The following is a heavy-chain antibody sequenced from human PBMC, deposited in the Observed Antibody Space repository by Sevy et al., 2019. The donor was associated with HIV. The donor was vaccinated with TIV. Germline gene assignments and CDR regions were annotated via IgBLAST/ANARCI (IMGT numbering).Heavy chain of an antibody. D-gene: IGHD1-26*01. CDR3: ARAPSGSQGPGQYFHH. CDR2: ITPNNGNT. V-gene: IGHV1-18*01. CDR1: GYTFTNYH. Sequence: ASVKVSCKASGYTFTNYHITWVRQAPGQGLEWMGWITPNNGNTEYVQRLQGRVTMTTDTSTSTVYMELRNLKSDDTAVYYCARAPSGSQGPGQYFHHWGQGTLVTVSS. J-gene: IGHJ1*01.